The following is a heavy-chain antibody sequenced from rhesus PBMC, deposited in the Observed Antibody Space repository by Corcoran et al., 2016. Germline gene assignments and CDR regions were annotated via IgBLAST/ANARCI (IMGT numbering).Heavy chain of an antibody. J-gene: IGHJ3*01. CDR2: IYGSGGSN. D-gene: IGHD3-16*01. CDR1: GGSISGYYY. CDR3: AGGGSGSYYQRNAFDF. V-gene: IGHV4S14*01. Sequence: QVQLQESGPGLVKPSETLSLTCAGSGGSISGYYYWSWIRQPPGKGLEWIGSIYGSGGSNYLNPSLTSRVSLSFDTSKNQFSLKLRFVTAADTAVYYCAGGGSGSYYQRNAFDFWGQGLRVAVSS.